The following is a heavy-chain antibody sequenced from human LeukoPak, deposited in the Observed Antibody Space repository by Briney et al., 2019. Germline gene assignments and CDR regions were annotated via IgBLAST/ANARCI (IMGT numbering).Heavy chain of an antibody. D-gene: IGHD3-10*01. CDR3: AGGNLLWFGESYNWFDP. J-gene: IGHJ5*02. V-gene: IGHV4-59*01. Sequence: SETLSLTCSVSDVSISSSYWSWIRQPPGKGLEWIGYIYYSGSTNYNPSLKSRVTISVDTFKNQFSLKLSSVTAADTAVYYCAGGNLLWFGESYNWFDPWGQGTLVTVSS. CDR2: IYYSGST. CDR1: DVSISSSY.